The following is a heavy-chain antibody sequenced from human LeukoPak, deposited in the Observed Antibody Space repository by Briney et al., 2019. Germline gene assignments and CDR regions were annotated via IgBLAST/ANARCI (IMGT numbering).Heavy chain of an antibody. CDR1: GVSISTTSYY. CDR3: AKSGGFGDPSMYHCFVL. Sequence: SETLSLTCSVSGVSISTTSYYWAWIRQSPGKGLEWIGSFSFAGGTYQNPSLKSRVTMSLDTSKNHLSLKLTSVTAPDTAVYFCAKSGGFGDPSMYHCFVLWGRGTLVSVSS. D-gene: IGHD4-17*01. J-gene: IGHJ2*01. CDR2: FSFAGGT. V-gene: IGHV4-39*02.